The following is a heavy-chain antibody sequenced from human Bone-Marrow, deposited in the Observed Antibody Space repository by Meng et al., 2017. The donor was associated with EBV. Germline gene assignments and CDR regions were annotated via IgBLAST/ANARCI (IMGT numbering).Heavy chain of an antibody. CDR3: ARDPNFYDYSGYLDY. Sequence: QGQLLQAWAGVKKPGASVKVSCKASGYTFTSYYVHWVRQAPGQGLEWMGIINPNGGSTTYAQKFQGRVTVTRDTSTSTVYMELSSLRSGDTAVYYCARDPNFYDYSGYLDYWGQGILVTVSS. J-gene: IGHJ4*02. CDR1: GYTFTSYY. V-gene: IGHV1-46*01. D-gene: IGHD3-16*01. CDR2: INPNGGST.